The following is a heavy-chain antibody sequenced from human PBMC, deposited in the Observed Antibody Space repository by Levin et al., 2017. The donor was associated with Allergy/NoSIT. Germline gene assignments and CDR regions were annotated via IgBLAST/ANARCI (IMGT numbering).Heavy chain of an antibody. CDR3: TTPVVPAAIIAYYMDV. CDR2: IKSKTDGGTT. D-gene: IGHD2-2*01. Sequence: GGSLRLSCAASGFTFSNAWMSWVRQAPGKGLEWVGRIKSKTDGGTTDYAAPVKGRFTISRDDSKNTLYLQMNSLKTEDTAVYYCTTPVVPAAIIAYYMDVWGKGTTVTVSS. CDR1: GFTFSNAW. J-gene: IGHJ6*03. V-gene: IGHV3-15*01.